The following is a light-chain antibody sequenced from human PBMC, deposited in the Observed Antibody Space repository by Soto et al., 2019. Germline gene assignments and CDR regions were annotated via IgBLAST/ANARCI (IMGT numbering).Light chain of an antibody. CDR3: QQVNSFPST. V-gene: IGKV1-9*01. CDR2: DAS. J-gene: IGKJ5*01. Sequence: IQLTQSPSSLSASLGDRVTITCRASQGISSHLAWYQQKPGKAPKLLIYDASTLQTGVPSRFSGGGSGTDFTLTLSSLQPEDFATYYCQQVNSFPSTFGQGTRLEFK. CDR1: QGISSH.